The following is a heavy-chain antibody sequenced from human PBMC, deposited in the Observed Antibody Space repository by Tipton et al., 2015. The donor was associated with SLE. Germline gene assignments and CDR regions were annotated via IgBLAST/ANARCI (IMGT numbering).Heavy chain of an antibody. D-gene: IGHD3-3*01. CDR2: IYPGDSDT. J-gene: IGHJ3*02. V-gene: IGHV5-51*01. CDR1: GYSFTSYW. CDR3: ARQYYDFWSGYSGAFDI. Sequence: QLVQSGAEVKKPGESLKISCKGSGYSFTSYWIGWVRQMPGKGLEWMGIIYPGDSDTRYSPSFQGQVTISVDKSISTAYLQWSSLKASDTAMYYCARQYYDFWSGYSGAFDIWGQGTMVTVSS.